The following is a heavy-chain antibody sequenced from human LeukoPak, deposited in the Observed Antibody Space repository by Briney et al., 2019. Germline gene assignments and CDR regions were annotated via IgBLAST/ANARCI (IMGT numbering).Heavy chain of an antibody. D-gene: IGHD6-19*01. J-gene: IGHJ4*02. Sequence: PGGSLRLSCAASGFTFSSYSMNWVRQAPGKGLEWVAVIWYDGSNKYYADSVKGRFTISRDNSKNTLYLQMNSLRAEDTAVYYCARRYSSGWYEGAFDYWGQGTLVTVSS. CDR2: IWYDGSNK. V-gene: IGHV3-33*08. CDR1: GFTFSSYS. CDR3: ARRYSSGWYEGAFDY.